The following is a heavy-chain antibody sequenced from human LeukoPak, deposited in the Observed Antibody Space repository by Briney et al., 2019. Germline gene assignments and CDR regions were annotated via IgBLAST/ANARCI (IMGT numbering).Heavy chain of an antibody. CDR3: ARTYYYFPGSSSGSYNFHY. CDR1: GGSISSDF. CDR2: ITYSGST. V-gene: IGHV4-59*01. D-gene: IGHD3-10*01. J-gene: IGHJ4*02. Sequence: PSETLSLTCTVSGGSISSDFWSWIRQPPGKGLEWIGYITYSGSTNYNPSLRSRVTISINTSRNQFSLKLSSVTAADTAIYYCARTYYYFPGSSSGSYNFHYWGQGTPVTVSS.